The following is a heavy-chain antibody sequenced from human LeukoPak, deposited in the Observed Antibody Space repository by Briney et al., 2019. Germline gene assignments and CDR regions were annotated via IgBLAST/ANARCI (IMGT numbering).Heavy chain of an antibody. Sequence: GGSLRLSCAPFGFTFSSYDMSWVRQAPGKGLEWVSGISRSGGTTYYAESVKGHFTISRDKSKNTLYLQMNSLRAEDTAVYYCAKGGIHDFDILTGYFESWGQGTLVAVSS. CDR2: ISRSGGTT. V-gene: IGHV3-23*01. J-gene: IGHJ4*02. D-gene: IGHD3-9*01. CDR3: AKGGIHDFDILTGYFES. CDR1: GFTFSSYD.